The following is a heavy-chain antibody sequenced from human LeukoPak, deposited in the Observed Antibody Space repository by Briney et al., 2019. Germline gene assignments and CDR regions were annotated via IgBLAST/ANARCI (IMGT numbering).Heavy chain of an antibody. Sequence: PGESLKISCKGSGYSFTSYWIGWVRQMPGKGLEWMGIIYSGDSDARYSPSFQGQVTISVDKSITTAYLQWSSLKASDTAMYYCARLRGGSGNSLAFDYWGQGTLVTVSS. CDR2: IYSGDSDA. V-gene: IGHV5-51*01. CDR1: GYSFTSYW. J-gene: IGHJ4*02. D-gene: IGHD3-10*01. CDR3: ARLRGGSGNSLAFDY.